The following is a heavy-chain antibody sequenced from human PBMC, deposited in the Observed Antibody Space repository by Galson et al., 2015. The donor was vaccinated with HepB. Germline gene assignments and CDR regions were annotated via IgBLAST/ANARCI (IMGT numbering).Heavy chain of an antibody. J-gene: IGHJ5*02. Sequence: QSGAEVKKPGDSLRISCKASGYNFIDYYIHWVRQAPGQGLEWLGWVNPDSGTTKYAQKFQGRVTMTTDTSTSTAHMEVSSLRSDDTAIYYCARSADCPGGDCSRLVSWFDPWGQGTLVTVSS. D-gene: IGHD2-21*02. V-gene: IGHV1-2*02. CDR3: ARSADCPGGDCSRLVSWFDP. CDR1: GYNFIDYY. CDR2: VNPDSGTT.